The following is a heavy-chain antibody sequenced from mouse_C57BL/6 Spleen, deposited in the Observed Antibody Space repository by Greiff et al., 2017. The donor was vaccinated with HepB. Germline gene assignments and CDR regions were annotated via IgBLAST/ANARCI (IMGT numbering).Heavy chain of an antibody. CDR1: GYTFTSYW. CDR3: ARSLYYGSSYEEYYFDY. V-gene: IGHV1-64*01. J-gene: IGHJ2*01. D-gene: IGHD1-1*01. Sequence: QVQLQQPGAELVKPGASVKLSCKASGYTFTSYWMHWVKQRPGQGLEWIGMIHPNSGSTNYNEKFKSKATLTVDKSSSTAYMQLSSLTSEDSAVYYCARSLYYGSSYEEYYFDYWGQGTTLTVSS. CDR2: IHPNSGST.